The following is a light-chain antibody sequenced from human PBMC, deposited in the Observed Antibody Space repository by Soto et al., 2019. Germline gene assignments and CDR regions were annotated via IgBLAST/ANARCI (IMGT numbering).Light chain of an antibody. J-gene: IGLJ2*01. CDR3: SSFTTSSPVV. V-gene: IGLV2-14*03. CDR1: SSDVGNYNY. Sequence: SALTQPASVSGSPGQSITISCTGTSSDVGNYNYVSWYQHHPGKAPKLMIYDVTNRPSGVSNRFSGSKSGNTASLTISGLQAEDEADYFCSSFTTSSPVVFGGGTQLTVL. CDR2: DVT.